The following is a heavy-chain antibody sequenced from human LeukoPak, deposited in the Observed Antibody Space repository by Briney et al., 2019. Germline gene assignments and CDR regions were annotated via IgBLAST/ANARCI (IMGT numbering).Heavy chain of an antibody. J-gene: IGHJ1*01. Sequence: ASVKVSCKASGYTFTGYYMHWVRQAPGQGLEWMGWINPNSGGTNYAQKFQGRVTMTRDTSISTAYVELSRLRSDDTAVYYCARSRRVGATGYFQHWGQGTLVTVSS. D-gene: IGHD1-26*01. CDR1: GYTFTGYY. CDR2: INPNSGGT. CDR3: ARSRRVGATGYFQH. V-gene: IGHV1-2*02.